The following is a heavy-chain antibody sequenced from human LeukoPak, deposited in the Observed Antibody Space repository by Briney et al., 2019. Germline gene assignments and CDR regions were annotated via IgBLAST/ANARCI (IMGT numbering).Heavy chain of an antibody. CDR2: IYSGGST. Sequence: PGGSLRLSCAASGLTVSNNYMKWVRQATGKGLEWVSLIYSGGSTYYADSVKGRFTISRDNPKNTVYLQINNLRAEDTAVYYCARDRHCSGGSCSGLWGQGTLVTVSS. D-gene: IGHD2-15*01. J-gene: IGHJ4*02. V-gene: IGHV3-53*01. CDR1: GLTVSNNY. CDR3: ARDRHCSGGSCSGL.